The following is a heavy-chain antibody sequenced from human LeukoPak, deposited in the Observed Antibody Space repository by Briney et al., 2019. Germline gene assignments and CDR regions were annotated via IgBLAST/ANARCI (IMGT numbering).Heavy chain of an antibody. CDR3: ARVGKNGWDFDH. CDR2: IIEGGDVK. J-gene: IGHJ4*02. CDR1: GFTFSAYW. Sequence: GESLRLSCAASGFTFSAYWMTWVRQAPGKGLAWVANIIEGGDVKYYVDSVKGRCTISRDNTKNSLYLQMTSLRADDTAVYYCARVGKNGWDFDHWRQGTLVTVSS. D-gene: IGHD6-19*01. V-gene: IGHV3-7*01.